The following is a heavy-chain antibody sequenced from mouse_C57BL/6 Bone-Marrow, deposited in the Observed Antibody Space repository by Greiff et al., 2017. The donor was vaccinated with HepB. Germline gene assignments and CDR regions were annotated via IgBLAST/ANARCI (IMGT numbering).Heavy chain of an antibody. CDR3: ARESYYGSSLWFAY. CDR2: ISDGGRYT. J-gene: IGHJ3*01. Sequence: VKLMESGGGLVKPGGSLKLSCAASGFTFSSYAMSWVRQTPEKRLEWVATISDGGRYTYYPDNVKGRFTISRENAKNHLYLQMSHLKSEDTAMYYCARESYYGSSLWFAYWGQGTLVTVSA. D-gene: IGHD1-1*01. V-gene: IGHV5-4*01. CDR1: GFTFSSYA.